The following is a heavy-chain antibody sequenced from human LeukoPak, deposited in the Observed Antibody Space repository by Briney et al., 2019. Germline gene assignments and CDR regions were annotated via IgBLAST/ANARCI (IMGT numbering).Heavy chain of an antibody. Sequence: GESLKISCKTSGYNFTTFWTGWVRQMPGKGLEWMGIIYPADSDSRYSPSFQGQVTISADKSINTAYLHWNSLKASDAPMYYCARHDNGGMVRGVIPADALDIWGQGTMVTVSS. D-gene: IGHD3-10*01. CDR3: ARHDNGGMVRGVIPADALDI. J-gene: IGHJ3*02. V-gene: IGHV5-51*01. CDR2: IYPADSDS. CDR1: GYNFTTFW.